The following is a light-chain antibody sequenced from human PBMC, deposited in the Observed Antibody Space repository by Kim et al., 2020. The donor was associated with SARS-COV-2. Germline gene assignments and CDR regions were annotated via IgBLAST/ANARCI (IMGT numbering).Light chain of an antibody. CDR1: GLEKKY. CDR2: KDS. J-gene: IGLJ2*01. Sequence: SVAPVQTARFTCSGDGLEKKYARWFQQKPGQASVLVIYKDSERPSGVPERFSGSSSGTTVTLTISGAQVEDEADYYCYSAADNNRVFGGGTQLTVL. CDR3: YSAADNNRV. V-gene: IGLV3-27*01.